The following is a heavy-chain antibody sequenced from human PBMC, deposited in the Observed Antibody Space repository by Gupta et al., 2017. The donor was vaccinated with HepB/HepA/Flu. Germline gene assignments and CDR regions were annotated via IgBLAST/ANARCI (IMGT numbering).Heavy chain of an antibody. CDR3: AKDRQGIRFLEWLSFDY. D-gene: IGHD3-3*01. CDR1: GLSVSTSY. Sequence: ELQLVESGGGLVQPGGSLRLSCAASGLSVSTSYMTWVRQAPGKGLEWVSIMYDGGTPYYADSVKGRFTISRHNSRNTVYLQMDSLRVEDTAVYYCAKDRQGIRFLEWLSFDYWGQGTLVTVSS. V-gene: IGHV3-53*04. J-gene: IGHJ4*02. CDR2: MYDGGTP.